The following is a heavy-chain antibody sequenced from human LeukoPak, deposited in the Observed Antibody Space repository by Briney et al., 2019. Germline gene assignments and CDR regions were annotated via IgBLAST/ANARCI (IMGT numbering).Heavy chain of an antibody. Sequence: PSETLSLTCIVSGGSISSYYWTWIRQPAGKGLELIGHIHTSGNANYNPSLKSRVTMSVDTFKNQFSLRLSSVTAADTAVYYCARHLVVVVAAIGREITKQYYFDYWGQGTLVTVSS. CDR3: ARHLVVVVAAIGREITKQYYFDY. J-gene: IGHJ4*02. V-gene: IGHV4-4*07. CDR2: IHTSGNA. CDR1: GGSISSYY. D-gene: IGHD2-15*01.